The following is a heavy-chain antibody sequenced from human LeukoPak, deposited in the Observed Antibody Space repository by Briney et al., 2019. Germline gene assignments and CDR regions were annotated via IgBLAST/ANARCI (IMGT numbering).Heavy chain of an antibody. CDR2: IIPIFSTT. J-gene: IGHJ4*02. CDR3: AREVGAQNYYFAY. CDR1: GGTFSSYA. Sequence: SVKVSCKASGGTFSSYAISWVRQAPGQGLEWMGGIIPIFSTTNYAQKFQGRVTITADESTSTAYMELSSLRSEDTAVYYCAREVGAQNYYFAYWGQGTLVTVSS. D-gene: IGHD1-26*01. V-gene: IGHV1-69*13.